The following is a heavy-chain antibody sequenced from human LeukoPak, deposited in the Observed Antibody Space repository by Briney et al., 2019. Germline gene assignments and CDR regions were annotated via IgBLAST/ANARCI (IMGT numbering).Heavy chain of an antibody. CDR3: ARFLAGTRHFHFYYYMDV. Sequence: SETPSLTCAVYGGSFSSYYWGWIRQPPGKGLEWIGSIYYTGSTYYNPSFKSRITISVDTSKNQFSLKVISVTAADTAVYYCARFLAGTRHFHFYYYMDVWGKGTTVTISS. J-gene: IGHJ6*03. CDR2: IYYTGST. V-gene: IGHV4-39*01. CDR1: GGSFSSYY. D-gene: IGHD3-9*01.